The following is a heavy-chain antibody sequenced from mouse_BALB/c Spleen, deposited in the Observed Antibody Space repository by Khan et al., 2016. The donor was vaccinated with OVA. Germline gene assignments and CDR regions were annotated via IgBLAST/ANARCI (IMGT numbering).Heavy chain of an antibody. CDR3: AREEALYHFDH. CDR2: IYPGTDNS. V-gene: IGHV1-76*01. Sequence: QVQLKQSGAELVRPGASVELSCKTSGYIFTSYWIHWIKQRSGQGLEWIARIYPGTDNSYYNEKFKDKATLTADKSSSTAYMQLSSLKSEDSDVYFRAREEALYHFDHWGQGTTLTVSS. J-gene: IGHJ2*01. D-gene: IGHD3-2*02. CDR1: GYIFTSYW.